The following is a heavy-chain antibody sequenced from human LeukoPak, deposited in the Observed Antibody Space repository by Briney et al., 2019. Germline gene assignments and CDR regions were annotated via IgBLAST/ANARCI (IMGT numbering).Heavy chain of an antibody. V-gene: IGHV3-53*01. Sequence: GGSLRLSCAASGFTVSSNYMTWFRQAPGKGLQWVSMIYSGGDTYYVDSVKGRFTISRDNSKNTLYLQMNSLRAEDTAVYYCVRHRRYCSGATCYSGHDYWGQGTLVIVSS. CDR2: IYSGGDT. J-gene: IGHJ4*02. CDR1: GFTVSSNY. CDR3: VRHRRYCSGATCYSGHDY. D-gene: IGHD2-15*01.